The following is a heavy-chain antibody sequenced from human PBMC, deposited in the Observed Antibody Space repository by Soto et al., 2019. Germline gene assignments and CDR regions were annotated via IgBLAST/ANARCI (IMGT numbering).Heavy chain of an antibody. D-gene: IGHD3-10*01. CDR2: IIPILGIA. Sequence: ASVKVSCKASGGTFSSYTISWVRQAPGQGLEWMGRIIPILGIANYAQKFQGRVTITADKSTSTAYMELSSLRSEDTAVYYCARVWGSNYYGSGSHYYYYGIDVWGQGTTVTGSS. V-gene: IGHV1-69*02. CDR1: GGTFSSYT. CDR3: ARVWGSNYYGSGSHYYYYGIDV. J-gene: IGHJ6*02.